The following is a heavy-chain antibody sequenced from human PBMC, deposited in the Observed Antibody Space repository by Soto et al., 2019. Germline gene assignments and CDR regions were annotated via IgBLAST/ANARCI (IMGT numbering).Heavy chain of an antibody. CDR3: ARGSPHYYDTSGFDF. V-gene: IGHV1-8*01. D-gene: IGHD3-22*01. CDR1: GYTFTSYD. CDR2: MNPNSGYT. J-gene: IGHJ4*02. Sequence: QVQLVQSGAEVKKPGASVKVSCKASGYTFTSYDINWVRQATGQGREWMGWMNPNSGYTVYAQKVQGRVTMTRNTSISTAYMELRSLRSEDTAVYYGARGSPHYYDTSGFDFWGQGTLVTVSS.